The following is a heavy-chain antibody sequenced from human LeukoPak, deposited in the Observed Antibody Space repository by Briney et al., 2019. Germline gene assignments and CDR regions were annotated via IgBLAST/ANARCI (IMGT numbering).Heavy chain of an antibody. CDR2: IKQDGSEK. Sequence: GRSLRLSCAASGFTFSSYWMSWVRQAPGKGLEWVANIKQDGSEKYYVDSVKGRFTISRDNAKNSLYLQMNSLRAEDTAVYYCARRRYSGSSQHFDYWGQGTLVTVSS. D-gene: IGHD1-26*01. CDR3: ARRRYSGSSQHFDY. V-gene: IGHV3-7*01. J-gene: IGHJ4*02. CDR1: GFTFSSYW.